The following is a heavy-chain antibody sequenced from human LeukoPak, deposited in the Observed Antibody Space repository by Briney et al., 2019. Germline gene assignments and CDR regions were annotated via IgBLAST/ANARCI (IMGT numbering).Heavy chain of an antibody. D-gene: IGHD3-9*01. CDR2: IYHSGST. V-gene: IGHV4-38-2*02. J-gene: IGHJ5*02. CDR3: ARAVYYDILTGYYIPHRRFDP. Sequence: PSETLSLTCTVSGYSISSGYYWGWIRQPPGKGLEWIGSIYHSGSTYYNPSLKSRVTISVDTSKNQFSLKLSSVTAADTAVYYCARAVYYDILTGYYIPHRRFDPWGQGTLVTVSS. CDR1: GYSISSGYY.